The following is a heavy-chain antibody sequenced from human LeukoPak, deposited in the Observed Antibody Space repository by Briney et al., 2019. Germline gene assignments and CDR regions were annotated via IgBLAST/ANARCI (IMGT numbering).Heavy chain of an antibody. CDR2: ISSSSSYT. J-gene: IGHJ5*02. V-gene: IGHV3-11*06. CDR3: ARDRYCSGGSCYGWFDP. D-gene: IGHD2-15*01. Sequence: PGGSLRLSCAASGFTFSDYYMSWIRQAPGEGLEWVSYISSSSSYTKYADSVKGRFTISRDNAKNSLYLQMNSLRAEDTAVYHCARDRYCSGGSCYGWFDPWGQGTLVTVSS. CDR1: GFTFSDYY.